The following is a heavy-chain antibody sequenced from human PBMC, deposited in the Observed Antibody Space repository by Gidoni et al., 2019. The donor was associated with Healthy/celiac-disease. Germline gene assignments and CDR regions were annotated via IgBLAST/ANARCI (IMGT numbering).Heavy chain of an antibody. CDR2: ISGSGGST. V-gene: IGHV3-23*01. D-gene: IGHD2-2*01. J-gene: IGHJ6*02. CDR3: AKDQIGYCSSTSCYSSYGMDV. Sequence: EVQLLESGGGLVQPGGSLRLSCAASGFPFSSSAMSWVRQAPGKGLEWVSAISGSGGSTYYADSVKGRFTISRDNSKNTLYLQMNSLRAEDTAVYYCAKDQIGYCSSTSCYSSYGMDVWGQGTTVTVSS. CDR1: GFPFSSSA.